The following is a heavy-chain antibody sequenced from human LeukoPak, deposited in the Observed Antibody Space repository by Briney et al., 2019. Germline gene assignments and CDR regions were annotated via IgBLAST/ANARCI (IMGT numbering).Heavy chain of an antibody. V-gene: IGHV3-23*01. Sequence: QSGGSLRLSCGASGFTFDNYGIGWVRQAPGKGLEWVSGISGGGGRTYYADSVKGRFTISRDNSKNTLFLQLNSLGVEDTATYYCAIPTCSGSGYCSTSDPFHTWGQGTMVTVSS. CDR2: ISGGGGRT. J-gene: IGHJ3*02. D-gene: IGHD2-2*03. CDR1: GFTFDNYG. CDR3: AIPTCSGSGYCSTSDPFHT.